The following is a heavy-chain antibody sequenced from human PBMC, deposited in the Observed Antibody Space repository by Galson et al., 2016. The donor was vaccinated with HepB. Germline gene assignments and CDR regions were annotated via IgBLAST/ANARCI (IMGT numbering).Heavy chain of an antibody. V-gene: IGHV3-21*01. CDR1: GFTFSSYT. J-gene: IGHJ4*02. D-gene: IGHD3-22*01. CDR3: ASQRSENQPYYSDGSGYYHY. Sequence: SLRLSCAASGFTFSSYTMSWVRQAPGKGLEWISSISGSSGYRYYADPLKGRFTVSRDNARNSVYLQVNSLRAEDTAVYYCASQRSENQPYYSDGSGYYHYWGQGTLVAVSS. CDR2: ISGSSGYR.